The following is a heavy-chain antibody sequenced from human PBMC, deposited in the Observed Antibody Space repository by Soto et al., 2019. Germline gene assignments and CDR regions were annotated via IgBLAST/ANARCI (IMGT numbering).Heavy chain of an antibody. CDR3: VRDGTKTLRDWFDP. Sequence: SATLSLTCTVSGESISSSDGSWIRKSAGKGLEWIGRIYATGTTDYNPSLKSRVMMSVDTSKKQFSLKLRSVTAADTAVYYCVRDGTKTLRDWFDPWGQGISVTVSS. CDR2: IYATGTT. D-gene: IGHD1-1*01. J-gene: IGHJ5*02. CDR1: GESISSSD. V-gene: IGHV4-4*07.